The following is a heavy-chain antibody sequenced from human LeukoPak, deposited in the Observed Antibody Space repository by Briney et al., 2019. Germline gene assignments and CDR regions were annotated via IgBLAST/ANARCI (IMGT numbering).Heavy chain of an antibody. CDR1: GGSISSYY. CDR2: IYTSGST. CDR3: ARDGAEPRYNWFDP. V-gene: IGHV4-4*07. J-gene: IGHJ5*02. D-gene: IGHD1-14*01. Sequence: SETLSLACTVSGGSISSYYWSWIRQPAGKGLEWIGHIYTSGSTNYNPSLKSRVTMSVDTSKNQFSLKLSSVTAADTAVYYCARDGAEPRYNWFDPWGQGTLVTVSS.